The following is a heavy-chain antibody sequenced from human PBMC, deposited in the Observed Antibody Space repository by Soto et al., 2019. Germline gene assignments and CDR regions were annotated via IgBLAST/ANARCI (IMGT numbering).Heavy chain of an antibody. J-gene: IGHJ6*02. CDR1: GFAFSDYY. CDR3: ARARPDIVQVVGETPGYYGMDV. V-gene: IGHV3-11*01. D-gene: IGHD2-8*02. CDR2: IRGSGITI. Sequence: PGGSLRLSCAVSGFAFSDYYMAWIRQAPGKGLEWVSYIRGSGITIYYADCVKGRFTISWDTAKNSLFLQLNRLRADDTAVYYCARARPDIVQVVGETPGYYGMDVWGQGTTVTVSS.